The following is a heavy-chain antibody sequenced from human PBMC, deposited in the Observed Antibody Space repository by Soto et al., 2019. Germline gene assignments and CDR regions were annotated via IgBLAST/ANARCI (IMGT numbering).Heavy chain of an antibody. V-gene: IGHV4-59*01. CDR1: GGSISSYY. J-gene: IGHJ6*02. CDR3: AGQWFGELRYYYYGMDV. CDR2: IYYSGST. D-gene: IGHD3-10*01. Sequence: SETLSLTCTVSGGSISSYYLSWIRQPPGKGLEWIGYIYYSGSTNYNPSLKSRVTISVDTSKNQFSLKLSSVTAADTAVYYCAGQWFGELRYYYYGMDVWGQGTTVTVSS.